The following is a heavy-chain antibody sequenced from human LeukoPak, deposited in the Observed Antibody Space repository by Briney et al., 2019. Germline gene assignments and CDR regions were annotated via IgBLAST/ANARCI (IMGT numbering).Heavy chain of an antibody. Sequence: ASVKVSCKASGYTFTSFDINWLRQAPGQGLEWMGWMNPTSSNTGYVQKFQGRVTMTTNTSISTAYMELNSLRSEDTAVYYCARGRGGWYFDPWGQGTLVTVSS. CDR1: GYTFTSFD. J-gene: IGHJ5*02. V-gene: IGHV1-8*01. CDR2: MNPTSSNT. CDR3: ARGRGGWYFDP. D-gene: IGHD6-19*01.